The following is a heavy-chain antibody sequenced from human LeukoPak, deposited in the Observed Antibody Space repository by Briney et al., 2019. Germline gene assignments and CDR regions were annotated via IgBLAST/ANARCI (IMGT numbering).Heavy chain of an antibody. J-gene: IGHJ4*02. CDR2: IYAGDSDT. CDR3: ARPELSAEHDSFPY. Sequence: GESLKISCKGSGYSFTSYWIGWVRQMPGKGLEWMGSIYAGDSDTRYSPSFQGQVTFSADKSINTAYLQWSSLKASDTAMYYCARPELSAEHDSFPYWGQGTLVTVSS. CDR1: GYSFTSYW. V-gene: IGHV5-51*01. D-gene: IGHD3-22*01.